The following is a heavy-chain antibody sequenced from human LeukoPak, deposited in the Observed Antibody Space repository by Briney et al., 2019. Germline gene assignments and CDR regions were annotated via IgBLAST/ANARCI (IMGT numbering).Heavy chain of an antibody. D-gene: IGHD3-10*01. Sequence: GGSLRLSCAASGFIFSSHGMHWGRQAPGKGLEWVVVISYDESNKYAGSVKGRFTISRDNSKNTLYLQMNSLRAEDTAVYYCAKGLGYYDSGESYYYGMDVWGQGTTVTVSS. J-gene: IGHJ6*02. CDR2: ISYDESNK. CDR1: GFIFSSHG. V-gene: IGHV3-30*18. CDR3: AKGLGYYDSGESYYYGMDV.